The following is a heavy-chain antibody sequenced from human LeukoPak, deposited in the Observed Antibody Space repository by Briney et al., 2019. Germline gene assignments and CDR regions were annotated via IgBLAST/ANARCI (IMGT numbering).Heavy chain of an antibody. CDR2: ISGSGGST. D-gene: IGHD3-3*01. CDR3: AKDRAGGGYYDFWSGFI. Sequence: GGSLRLSCAASGFTFSSYAMSWVRQAPGKGLEWVSAISGSGGSTYYADSVKGRFTISRDNSKNTLYLQMNSLRAEDTAVYYCAKDRAGGGYYDFWSGFIWGQGTMVTVSS. J-gene: IGHJ3*02. CDR1: GFTFSSYA. V-gene: IGHV3-23*01.